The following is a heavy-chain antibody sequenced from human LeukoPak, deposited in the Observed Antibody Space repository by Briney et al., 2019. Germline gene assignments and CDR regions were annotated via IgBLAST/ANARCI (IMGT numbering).Heavy chain of an antibody. Sequence: GGSLRLSCAASGFTFSSYAMHWVRQAPGKGLEWVAVISYDGSNKYYADSVKGRFTISRDNSKNTLYLQMNSLRAEDTAVYYCARGRIAVAGRVFDYWGQGTLVTVSS. CDR1: GFTFSSYA. D-gene: IGHD6-19*01. CDR3: ARGRIAVAGRVFDY. J-gene: IGHJ4*02. V-gene: IGHV3-30-3*01. CDR2: ISYDGSNK.